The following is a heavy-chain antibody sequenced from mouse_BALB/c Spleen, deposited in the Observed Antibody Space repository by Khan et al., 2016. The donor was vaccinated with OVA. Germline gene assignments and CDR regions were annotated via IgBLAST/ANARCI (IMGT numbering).Heavy chain of an antibody. V-gene: IGHV14-3*02. J-gene: IGHJ2*01. Sequence: VQLQQSGAELVKPAASLKLSCTASGYNIKDIYIHWVKQRPEKGLERIRRTDPANGNTKYDPKFQGKATITADTSSNTAYLQLSSLTYEDTAVYYCRISTINAWCQGTTLTVSS. CDR1: GYNIKDIY. CDR2: TDPANGNT. CDR3: RISTINA.